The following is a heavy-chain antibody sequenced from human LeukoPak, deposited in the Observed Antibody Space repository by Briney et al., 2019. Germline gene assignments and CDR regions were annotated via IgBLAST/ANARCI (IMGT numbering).Heavy chain of an antibody. J-gene: IGHJ1*01. CDR2: LSGTSWAT. Sequence: GGSLSLSCVGSGFSFSAYGMNWVRQAPGGGLEWLAFLSGTSWATHYADSVKGRFTISRDNAKNSLYLHMNSLTADDTAVYYCARGSTSDRPGCWGQGTLVTVSS. CDR3: ARGSTSDRPGC. V-gene: IGHV3-48*01. D-gene: IGHD5/OR15-5a*01. CDR1: GFSFSAYG.